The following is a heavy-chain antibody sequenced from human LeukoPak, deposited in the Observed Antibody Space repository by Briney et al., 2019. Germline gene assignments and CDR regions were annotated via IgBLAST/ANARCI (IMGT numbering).Heavy chain of an antibody. J-gene: IGHJ4*02. V-gene: IGHV3-23*01. D-gene: IGHD3-22*01. CDR1: GFTFSSYD. CDR3: AKSRDLYDSSGSHSLDY. Sequence: PGGSLRLSCAASGFTFSSYDMTWVRQAPGRGLEWVSSIRPSGDNTYYGDSVKGRFTISRDNSKNSLYLQMNSLRIEDTALYYCAKSRDLYDSSGSHSLDYWGQGTLVTVSS. CDR2: IRPSGDNT.